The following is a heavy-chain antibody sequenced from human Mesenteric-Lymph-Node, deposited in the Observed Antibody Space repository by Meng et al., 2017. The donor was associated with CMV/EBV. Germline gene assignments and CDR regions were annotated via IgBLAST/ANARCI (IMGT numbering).Heavy chain of an antibody. V-gene: IGHV3-23*01. J-gene: IGHJ4*02. Sequence: GESLKISCAASGFTFSSYSMSWVRQAPGKGLEWVSFIGGSGSTPYYADSVKGRFTVSRDNSKNTLYLQMYSLRADDTAVYYCAKLATVTTFYVFDYWGQGTLVTVSS. D-gene: IGHD4-17*01. CDR3: AKLATVTTFYVFDY. CDR1: GFTFSSYS. CDR2: IGGSGSTP.